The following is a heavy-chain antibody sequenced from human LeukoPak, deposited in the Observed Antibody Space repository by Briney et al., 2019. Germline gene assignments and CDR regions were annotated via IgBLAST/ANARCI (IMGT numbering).Heavy chain of an antibody. Sequence: SETLSLIRTVSGGSISSSSYYWGWIRQPPGKGLEGIGNIYYSGSTSYNPSLKSRVTISVDTSKNQFSLNLSSVPAADTAVYYCARELSGYPNWFDPWGQGTLVTVSS. D-gene: IGHD3-22*01. V-gene: IGHV4-39*07. CDR1: GGSISSSSYY. CDR2: IYYSGST. CDR3: ARELSGYPNWFDP. J-gene: IGHJ5*02.